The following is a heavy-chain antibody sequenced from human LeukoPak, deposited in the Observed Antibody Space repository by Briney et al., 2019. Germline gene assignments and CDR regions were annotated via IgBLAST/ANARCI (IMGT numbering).Heavy chain of an antibody. CDR2: ISWNSGSI. Sequence: GRSLRLSCAASGFTFDDYAMHWARQAPGKGLEWVSGISWNSGSIGYADSVKGRFTISRDNAKNSLYLQMNSLRAEDTAVYYCARDLSYDFWSGYPDAYFDYWGQGTLVTVSS. CDR3: ARDLSYDFWSGYPDAYFDY. D-gene: IGHD3-3*01. CDR1: GFTFDDYA. J-gene: IGHJ4*02. V-gene: IGHV3-9*01.